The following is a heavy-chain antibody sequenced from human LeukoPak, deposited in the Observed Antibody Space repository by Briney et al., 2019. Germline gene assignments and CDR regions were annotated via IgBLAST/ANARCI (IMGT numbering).Heavy chain of an antibody. D-gene: IGHD2-8*01. Sequence: GGSLRLSCAASGFTFSSYGMHWVRQAPGKGLEWVAVMAYDGSNKYYADSVKGRFTISRDNSKNTLYLQMNSLRAEDTAVYYCAKESALYSGGGYFDYWGRGTLVTVSS. V-gene: IGHV3-30*18. CDR3: AKESALYSGGGYFDY. J-gene: IGHJ4*02. CDR1: GFTFSSYG. CDR2: MAYDGSNK.